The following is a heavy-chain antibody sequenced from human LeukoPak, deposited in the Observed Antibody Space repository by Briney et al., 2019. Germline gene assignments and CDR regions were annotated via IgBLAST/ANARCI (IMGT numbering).Heavy chain of an antibody. V-gene: IGHV1-69*04. D-gene: IGHD3-10*01. Sequence: SVKVSCKASGGTFSSYAISWVRQAPGQGLEWMGRIIPILGIANYAQKFQGRVTITADKSTSTAYMELSSLRSEDTAVYYCASSPFGESPPDYWGQGTLVTVSS. CDR1: GGTFSSYA. CDR3: ASSPFGESPPDY. J-gene: IGHJ4*02. CDR2: IIPILGIA.